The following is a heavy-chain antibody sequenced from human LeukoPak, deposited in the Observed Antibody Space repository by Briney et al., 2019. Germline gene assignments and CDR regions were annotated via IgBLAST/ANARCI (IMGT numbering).Heavy chain of an antibody. CDR3: ARGAYYNDPNGYYHYFDH. CDR2: IYYTGST. CDR1: DGSISSHY. D-gene: IGHD3-22*01. Sequence: SETLSLTCAVSDGSISSHYWSWIRQPPGKGLEWIGYIYYTGSTSYSPSLESRVTISVDTSKNQFSLKLSSVTTAGTAVYCCARGAYYNDPNGYYHYFDHWGPGTLVTVSS. V-gene: IGHV4-59*11. J-gene: IGHJ4*02.